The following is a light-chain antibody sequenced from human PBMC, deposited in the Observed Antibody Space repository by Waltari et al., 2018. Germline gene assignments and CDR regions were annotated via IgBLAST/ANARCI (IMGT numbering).Light chain of an antibody. CDR1: QTISDNF. CDR2: RAS. Sequence: EIVLTQSPDTLSLSPGERATLSLRASQTISDNFLGWYQQKPGQAPRLLIYRASIRATGIPDRFSGSGSGTDFTLTISRLEPEDFAVYYCQHYDRSPLFAFGPGTRVEIK. J-gene: IGKJ3*01. CDR3: QHYDRSPLFA. V-gene: IGKV3-20*01.